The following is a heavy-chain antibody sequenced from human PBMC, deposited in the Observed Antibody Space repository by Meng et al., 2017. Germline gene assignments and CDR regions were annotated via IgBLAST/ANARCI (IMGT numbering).Heavy chain of an antibody. V-gene: IGHV4-39*07. CDR3: ARDATAMVHYFDY. D-gene: IGHD5-18*01. CDR1: GGSISSSSYY. CDR2: IYYSGST. Sequence: SETLSLTCTVSGGSISSSSYYWGWIRQPPGKGLEWFGSIYYSGSTYYNPSLKSRVTISVDTSKNQFSLKLSSVTAAGTAVYYCARDATAMVHYFDYWGQGTLVTVSS. J-gene: IGHJ4*02.